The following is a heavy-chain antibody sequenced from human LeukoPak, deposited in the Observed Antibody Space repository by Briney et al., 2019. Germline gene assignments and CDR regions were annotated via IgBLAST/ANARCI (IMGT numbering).Heavy chain of an antibody. Sequence: SETLSLTCTVSGGSISSYYWSWIRQSPGKGLEWIGYIYYGGGTNYNPSLKSRVTILMDTSKNQFSLRLSSVTAADTAVYYCARHAGGYSYETWGQGTLVTVSS. CDR1: GGSISSYY. D-gene: IGHD5-18*01. V-gene: IGHV4-59*01. CDR2: IYYGGGT. CDR3: ARHAGGYSYET. J-gene: IGHJ4*02.